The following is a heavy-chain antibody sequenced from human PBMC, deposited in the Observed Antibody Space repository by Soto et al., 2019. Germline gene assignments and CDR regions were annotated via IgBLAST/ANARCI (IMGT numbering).Heavy chain of an antibody. Sequence: QVQLVQSGAEVKKPGASVKVSCKASGYTFTSYDINWVRQATGQGFEYLGGMNPNSGNTGYVKKFQGRVTMTRDTSMSIAYMELSSLRSEYTAGYYWARGINYGDYSRWFDPCCPGTLVTVSS. CDR2: MNPNSGNT. V-gene: IGHV1-8*01. CDR1: GYTFTSYD. J-gene: IGHJ5*02. CDR3: ARGINYGDYSRWFDP. D-gene: IGHD4-17*01.